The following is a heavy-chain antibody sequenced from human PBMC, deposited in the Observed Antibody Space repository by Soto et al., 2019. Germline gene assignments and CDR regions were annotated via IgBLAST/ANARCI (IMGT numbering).Heavy chain of an antibody. D-gene: IGHD6-19*01. CDR2: INTNTGNP. V-gene: IGHV7-4-1*01. Sequence: QVQLVQSGSELKKPGASVKVSCKASGYTFTSYAMNWVRQAPGQGLEWMGWINTNTGNPTYAQGFTGRFVFFFDTSASTAYLQIGTLKAEDTAVYYCARDPGIAVAGKVEDYWGQGTLVTVSS. CDR1: GYTFTSYA. CDR3: ARDPGIAVAGKVEDY. J-gene: IGHJ4*02.